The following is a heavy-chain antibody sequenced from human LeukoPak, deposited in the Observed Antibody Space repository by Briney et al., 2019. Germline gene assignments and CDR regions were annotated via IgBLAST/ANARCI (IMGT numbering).Heavy chain of an antibody. CDR3: AKQGYSYGYPFDY. J-gene: IGHJ4*02. V-gene: IGHV3-30*18. Sequence: PGRSLRLSCAASGFTFSSYGMHWVRQAPGKGLEWEAVISYDGSNKYYADSVKGRFTISRDNSKNTLYLQMNSLRAEDTAVYYCAKQGYSYGYPFDYWGQGTLVTVSS. D-gene: IGHD5-18*01. CDR1: GFTFSSYG. CDR2: ISYDGSNK.